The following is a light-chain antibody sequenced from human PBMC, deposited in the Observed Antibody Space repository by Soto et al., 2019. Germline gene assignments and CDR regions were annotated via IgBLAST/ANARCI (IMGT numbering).Light chain of an antibody. Sequence: DIKMTQSPSSLSESVGDRVTITCRASQDISVYLAWYQQKPGKVPKLLIYSASTLQSGVPSRFSGSGSGTDFTLTISSLQPEDVATYYCQKFNTAPLPFCQGSHLEIK. J-gene: IGKJ5*01. CDR3: QKFNTAPLP. CDR2: SAS. CDR1: QDISVY. V-gene: IGKV1-27*01.